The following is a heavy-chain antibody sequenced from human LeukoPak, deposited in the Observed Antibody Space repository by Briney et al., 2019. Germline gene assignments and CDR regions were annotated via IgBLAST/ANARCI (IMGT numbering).Heavy chain of an antibody. Sequence: GGSLRLSCAASGFTFSSYSMNWVRQAPGKGLEWVSSISSSSSYIYYADSVKGRFTISRDNAKDSLYLQMNSLRAEDTAVYYCARGLWLHYYYYMDVWGKGTTVTVSS. D-gene: IGHD5-18*01. CDR3: ARGLWLHYYYYMDV. V-gene: IGHV3-21*01. CDR1: GFTFSSYS. CDR2: ISSSSSYI. J-gene: IGHJ6*03.